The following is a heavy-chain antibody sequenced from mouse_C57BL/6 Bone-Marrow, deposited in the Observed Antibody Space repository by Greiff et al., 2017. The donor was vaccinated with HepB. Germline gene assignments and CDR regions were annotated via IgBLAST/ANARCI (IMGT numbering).Heavy chain of an antibody. Sequence: EVQVVESGGGLVKPGGSLKLSCAASGFTFSDYGMHWVRQAPETGLEWVAYISSGSSTIYYADTVKGRFTISRDNAKNTLFLQMTSLRSEDTAMYDCDRHGYDGVYDAMDYWGQGTSVTNSS. J-gene: IGHJ4*01. D-gene: IGHD2-2*01. V-gene: IGHV5-17*01. CDR1: GFTFSDYG. CDR2: ISSGSSTI. CDR3: DRHGYDGVYDAMDY.